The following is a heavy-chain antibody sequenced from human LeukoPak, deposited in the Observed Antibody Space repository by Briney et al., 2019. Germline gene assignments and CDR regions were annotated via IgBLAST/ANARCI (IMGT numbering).Heavy chain of an antibody. CDR1: GFTFSSYA. Sequence: PGGSLRLSCAASGFTFSSYAMSWVRQAPGKGLEWVSAISGSGGSTYYADSVKGRFTIPRDNSKNTLYLQMNSLRAEDTAVYYCAKDVAGLRLGEDIWGQGTMVTVSS. CDR3: AKDVAGLRLGEDI. D-gene: IGHD3-16*01. J-gene: IGHJ3*02. V-gene: IGHV3-23*01. CDR2: ISGSGGST.